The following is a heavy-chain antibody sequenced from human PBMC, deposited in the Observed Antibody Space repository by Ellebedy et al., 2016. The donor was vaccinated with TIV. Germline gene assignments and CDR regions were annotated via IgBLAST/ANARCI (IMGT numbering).Heavy chain of an antibody. CDR1: GFTFSSYD. CDR2: IGTAGDT. J-gene: IGHJ4*02. V-gene: IGHV3-13*01. D-gene: IGHD3-22*01. CDR3: AKDAGYYYDSSGYYPLSYYFDY. Sequence: GESLKISCAASGFTFSSYDMHWVRQATGKGLEWVSAIGTAGDTYYPGSVKGRFTISRDNSKNTLYLQMNSLRAEDTAVYYCAKDAGYYYDSSGYYPLSYYFDYWGQGTLVTVSS.